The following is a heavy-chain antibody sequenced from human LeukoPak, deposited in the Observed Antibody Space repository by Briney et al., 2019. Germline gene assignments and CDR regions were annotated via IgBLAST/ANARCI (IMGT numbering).Heavy chain of an antibody. Sequence: GESLQISCQGSGSSFTSYWIGWGRQLPGKGLEWMGIIYPGDSATRYSPSFQGQVTISADKSISTAYLQWSSLKASDTAMYYCASSPLVDYDSSGYYYPFDYWGQGTLVTVSS. D-gene: IGHD3-22*01. J-gene: IGHJ4*02. CDR2: IYPGDSAT. CDR3: ASSPLVDYDSSGYYYPFDY. CDR1: GSSFTSYW. V-gene: IGHV5-51*01.